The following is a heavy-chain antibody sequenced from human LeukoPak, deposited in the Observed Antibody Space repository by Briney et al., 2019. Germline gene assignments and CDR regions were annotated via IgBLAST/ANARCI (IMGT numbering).Heavy chain of an antibody. D-gene: IGHD2-15*01. V-gene: IGHV3-23*01. CDR2: ISGSGGST. CDR3: AKDPLGYCSGGSCSL. J-gene: IGHJ4*02. CDR1: GFTFSSYA. Sequence: GGSLRLSCAASGFTFSSYAMSWVRQAPGKGLEWVSAISGSGGSTYYADSVKGRFTISRDNSKNTLYLQMNSLRAEDTAVYYCAKDPLGYCSGGSCSLWGQGTLVTVSS.